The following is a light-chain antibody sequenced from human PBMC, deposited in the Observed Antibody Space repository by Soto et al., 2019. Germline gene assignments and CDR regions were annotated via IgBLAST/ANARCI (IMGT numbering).Light chain of an antibody. CDR2: YYD. CDR3: ATLDDRLTAWV. Sequence: QSVLTQSPSVSGAPRQSVNISCSGNNSNIGSNAVHWYQQLPGKAPKLLMYYYDMLPSGVSDRFSGSKSGSSASLAISVLQSEAEGDYYCATLDDRLTAWVVGGGTKVTVL. J-gene: IGLJ3*02. CDR1: NSNIGSNA. V-gene: IGLV1-36*01.